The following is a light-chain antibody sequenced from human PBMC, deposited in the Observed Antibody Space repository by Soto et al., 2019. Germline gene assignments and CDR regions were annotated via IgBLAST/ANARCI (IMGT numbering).Light chain of an antibody. CDR1: SGHSNYA. J-gene: IGLJ2*01. CDR2: LNSDGSH. V-gene: IGLV4-69*01. CDR3: QTWGTGIRVV. Sequence: QLVLTQSPSASASLGASVKLTCTLSSGHSNYAIAWHQQQPAKGPRYLMKLNSDGSHNRGDGIPDRFSGSSSGPERYLTISSLQSEDEADYYCQTWGTGIRVVFGGGTKLTVL.